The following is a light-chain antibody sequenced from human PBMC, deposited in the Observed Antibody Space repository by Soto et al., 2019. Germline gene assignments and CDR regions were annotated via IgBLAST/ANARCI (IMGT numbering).Light chain of an antibody. CDR2: AAS. CDR3: QKYGDFWT. Sequence: AIQLTQSPSSLYASVGDRVTITCRASQAIRTALGCYQQKPGKVPKLLIYAASILQSGVPSRFSGSGSGTDFSLTIRRLEPDDFAVYYCQKYGDFWTFGQGTKVDIK. J-gene: IGKJ1*01. CDR1: QAIRTA. V-gene: IGKV1-6*01.